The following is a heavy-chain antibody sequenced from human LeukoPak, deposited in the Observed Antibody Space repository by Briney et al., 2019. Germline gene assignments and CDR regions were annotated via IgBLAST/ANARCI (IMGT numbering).Heavy chain of an antibody. Sequence: GGSLRLSCAASGFTFSNYAVSWVRQAPGKGLEWISAISGSGGGTYYVDSVKGRFTISRDNSKNTLYLQMNSLRAEDTAVYYCAMGPRGTYFDYWGQGTLVTVSS. CDR1: GFTFSNYA. CDR3: AMGPRGTYFDY. CDR2: ISGSGGGT. V-gene: IGHV3-23*01. D-gene: IGHD1-26*01. J-gene: IGHJ4*02.